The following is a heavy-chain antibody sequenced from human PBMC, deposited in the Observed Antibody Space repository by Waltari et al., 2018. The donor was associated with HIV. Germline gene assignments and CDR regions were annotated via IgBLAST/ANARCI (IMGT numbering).Heavy chain of an antibody. CDR1: GGAFSDSY. CDR2: VSQNGGT. V-gene: IGHV4-34*02. Sequence: QVKLQQWGSGRLKESETLFLSCAIYGGAFSDSYWTWIRHSPQKGLEWIGEVSQNGGTKYSPALKRRVSISVDTSKNQCFLTVTSFTASDTAVYYCARGTVIAGDFRFYYYFHGMDVWGQGTTVTVSS. D-gene: IGHD3-10*02. J-gene: IGHJ6*02. CDR3: ARGTVIAGDFRFYYYFHGMDV.